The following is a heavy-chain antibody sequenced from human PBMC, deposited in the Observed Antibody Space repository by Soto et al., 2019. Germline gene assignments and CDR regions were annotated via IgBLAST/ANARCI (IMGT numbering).Heavy chain of an antibody. J-gene: IGHJ5*02. Sequence: TSETLSLTCAVSGGSISSGGYSWSWIRQPPGKGLEWIGYIYHSGSTYYNPSLKSRVTISVDRSKNQFSLKLSSVTAADTAVYYCARGEYDWFDPWGQGTLVTVSS. V-gene: IGHV4-30-2*01. CDR3: ARGEYDWFDP. CDR2: IYHSGST. CDR1: GGSISSGGYS. D-gene: IGHD3-10*01.